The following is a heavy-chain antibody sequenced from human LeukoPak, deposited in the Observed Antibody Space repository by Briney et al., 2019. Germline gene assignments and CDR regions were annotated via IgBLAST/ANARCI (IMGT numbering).Heavy chain of an antibody. CDR2: IYYSGST. CDR1: GGSISSYY. V-gene: IGHV4-59*01. J-gene: IGHJ6*03. Sequence: SETLSLTCTVSGGSISSYYWSWIRQPPGKGLEWIGYIYYSGSTNYNPSLKSRVTISVDTSKNQFSLKLSSVTAADTAVYYCARGRYYDSSGYYGHYYMDVWGKGTTVIISS. D-gene: IGHD3-22*01. CDR3: ARGRYYDSSGYYGHYYMDV.